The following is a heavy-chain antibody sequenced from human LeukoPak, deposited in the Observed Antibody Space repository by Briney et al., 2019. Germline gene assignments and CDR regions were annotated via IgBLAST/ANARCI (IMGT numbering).Heavy chain of an antibody. CDR3: ARGYYDSSGYYPPVAFDI. J-gene: IGHJ3*02. Sequence: ASVKVSCKASGYIFTNYYMHWVRQAPGQGLEWMGTINPSGGSTTYAQKFQGRVTMTRDTSTSTVYMELSSLRSEDTAVYYCARGYYDSSGYYPPVAFDIWGQGTMVTVSS. V-gene: IGHV1-46*01. CDR2: INPSGGST. CDR1: GYIFTNYY. D-gene: IGHD3-22*01.